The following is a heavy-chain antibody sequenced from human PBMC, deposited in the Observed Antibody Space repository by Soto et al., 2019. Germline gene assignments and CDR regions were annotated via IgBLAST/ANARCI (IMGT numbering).Heavy chain of an antibody. J-gene: IGHJ4*02. CDR2: VFQLGTT. V-gene: IGHV4-4*02. CDR1: GDSFSRHQW. CDR3: ARRSLFRWPADH. D-gene: IGHD2-15*01. Sequence: VELQESGPGLVRPSGTLSLTCGVSGDSFSRHQWCAWARQPPGKGLEWIGEVFQLGTTNYNPSLKSRVTIDLDKAKHQLSLRLTSVTVADTAIYYCARRSLFRWPADHWGQGILVTVSS.